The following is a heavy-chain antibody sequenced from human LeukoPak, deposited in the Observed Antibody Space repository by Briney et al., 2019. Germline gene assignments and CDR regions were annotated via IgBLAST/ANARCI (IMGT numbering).Heavy chain of an antibody. D-gene: IGHD2-15*01. CDR1: GFTFSDYW. CDR2: IKTDGRST. Sequence: PGRSLRLSCAASGFTFSDYWMHWVRQAPGKGLVWVSRIKTDGRSTNYADSVKGRFTISRDNAKNTLYLQMNSLRAEDTALYHGANSIRYCSGGSCIDYWGQGTLVTVSS. J-gene: IGHJ4*02. CDR3: ANSIRYCSGGSCIDY. V-gene: IGHV3-74*01.